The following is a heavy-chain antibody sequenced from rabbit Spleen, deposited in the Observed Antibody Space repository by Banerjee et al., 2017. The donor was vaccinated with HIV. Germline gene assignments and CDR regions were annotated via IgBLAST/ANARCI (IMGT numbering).Heavy chain of an antibody. Sequence: QEHLVESGGGLVKPGSSLTLTCKASGLDFSSSYWICWVRQAPGKGLEWIACIDTSDGDTDYANWPKGRFTISKASSTTVTLQMTSLTAADTATYFCARGAWSNDCMNLWGQGTLVTVS. D-gene: IGHD2-1*01. CDR2: IDTSDGDT. CDR3: ARGAWSNDCMNL. J-gene: IGHJ3*01. V-gene: IGHV1S45*01. CDR1: GLDFSSSYW.